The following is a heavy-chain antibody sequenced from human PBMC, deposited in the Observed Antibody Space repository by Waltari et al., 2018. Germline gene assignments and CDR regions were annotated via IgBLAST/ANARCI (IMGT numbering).Heavy chain of an antibody. V-gene: IGHV3-53*01. Sequence: VHVEESGGGLMQPGGSLRLSCAASGFTVGSFSMAGVRQAQGKGLEWVSLIYSGGDTYYADSVKGRFTISRDNSKNMVYLQMNSLRADDTAVYYCARETGVAVAGYGLDIWGQGTTVTVSS. J-gene: IGHJ6*02. CDR3: ARETGVAVAGYGLDI. D-gene: IGHD2-15*01. CDR1: GFTVGSFS. CDR2: IYSGGDT.